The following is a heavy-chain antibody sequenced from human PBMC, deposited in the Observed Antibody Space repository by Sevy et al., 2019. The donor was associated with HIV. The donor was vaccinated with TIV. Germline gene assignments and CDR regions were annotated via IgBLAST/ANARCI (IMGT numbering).Heavy chain of an antibody. J-gene: IGHJ6*02. CDR2: ISYDGSDK. Sequence: GGSLRLSCAASGFAFSNYYAMHWVRQAPGKGLEWVALISYDGSDKYYADSVKRRFTISRDNFKNTLYLQMNSLTTEDTAVYYCARPRANYVDHYFFYAMDVWGQGTTVTVSS. CDR1: GFAFSNYYA. CDR3: ARPRANYVDHYFFYAMDV. V-gene: IGHV3-30-3*01. D-gene: IGHD4-17*01.